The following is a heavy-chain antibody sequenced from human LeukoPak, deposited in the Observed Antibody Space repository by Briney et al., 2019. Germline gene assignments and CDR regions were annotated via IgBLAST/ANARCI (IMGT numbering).Heavy chain of an antibody. CDR2: IIPIFGTA. CDR3: GRGTPYYYYYRDV. V-gene: IGHV1-69*05. CDR1: GGTFSSYA. Sequence: SVKVSCKASGGTFSSYAISWVRQAPGQGLEWMGGIIPIFGTANYAQKFQGRVTITTDESTSTAYMELSSLRSEDTDVYYWGRGTPYYYYYRDVGGKGPTVTVPS. J-gene: IGHJ6*03.